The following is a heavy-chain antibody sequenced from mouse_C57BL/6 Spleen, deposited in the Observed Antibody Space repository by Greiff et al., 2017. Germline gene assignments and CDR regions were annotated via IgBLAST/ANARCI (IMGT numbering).Heavy chain of an antibody. Sequence: EVKLMESGGGLVQPGGSMKLSCVASGFTFSNYWMNWVRQSPEKGLEWVAQIRLKSDNYATHYAESVKGRFTISRDDSKSSVYLQMNNLRAEDTGIYYCTGRGVLFDYWGQGTTLTVSS. CDR3: TGRGVLFDY. CDR1: GFTFSNYW. V-gene: IGHV6-3*01. J-gene: IGHJ2*01. CDR2: IRLKSDNYAT.